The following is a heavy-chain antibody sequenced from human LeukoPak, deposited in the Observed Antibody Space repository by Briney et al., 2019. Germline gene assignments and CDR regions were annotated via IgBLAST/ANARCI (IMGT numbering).Heavy chain of an antibody. J-gene: IGHJ3*01. CDR2: ISSSSSDT. Sequence: GGSLRLSYAASGFTFSDYYMSWIRQAPGKGLEWVSSISSSSSDTKYADSVKGRFTISRDNAKKSLYLQMNSLRAEDTAVYYCARDDGLDVFDVWGQGTAVTVSS. CDR3: ARDDGLDVFDV. CDR1: GFTFSDYY. D-gene: IGHD2-8*01. V-gene: IGHV3-11*05.